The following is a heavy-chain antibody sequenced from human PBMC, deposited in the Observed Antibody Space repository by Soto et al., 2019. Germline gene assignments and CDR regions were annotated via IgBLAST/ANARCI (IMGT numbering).Heavy chain of an antibody. V-gene: IGHV3-30*18. D-gene: IGHD5-12*01. Sequence: QVQLVESGGGVVQPGRSLRLSCAASGFTFTSYGMHWVRQAPGKGLEWVAVVSYEGSTEYYAASVKGRFTISRDNSKNTLYLQMNSLRAEDTAVYYCAKEDGLAGSSARYRYDSWRQGTLVTVSS. CDR3: AKEDGLAGSSARYRYDS. CDR2: VSYEGSTE. J-gene: IGHJ5*02. CDR1: GFTFTSYG.